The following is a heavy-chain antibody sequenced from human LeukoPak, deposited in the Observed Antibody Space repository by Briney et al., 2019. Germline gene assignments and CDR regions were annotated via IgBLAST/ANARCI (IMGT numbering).Heavy chain of an antibody. V-gene: IGHV4-59*01. CDR2: IYYSGST. Sequence: ASETLSLTCTVSGGSISSYYWSWIRQPPGKGLEWIGYIYYSGSTNYNPSLKSRVTISVDTSKNQFSLKLSSVTAADTAVYYCARVKFEGSVTTVTQYFDYWGQGTLVTVSS. CDR3: ARVKFEGSVTTVTQYFDY. CDR1: GGSISSYY. D-gene: IGHD4-17*01. J-gene: IGHJ4*02.